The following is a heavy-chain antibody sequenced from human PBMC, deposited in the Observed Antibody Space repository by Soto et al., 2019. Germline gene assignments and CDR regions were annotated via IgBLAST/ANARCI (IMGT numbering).Heavy chain of an antibody. V-gene: IGHV1-18*01. D-gene: IGHD3-16*02. Sequence: QVQLVQSGAEVKKPGASVKVSCKASGYTFTSYGISWVRQAPGQGLEWMGWISAYNGNTNYAQKLQGRVTMTTDTSTSTAYMELRSLRSDDTAVYYCASPPSRDVRSGELSLYYGYWGQGTLVTVSS. CDR1: GYTFTSYG. CDR2: ISAYNGNT. CDR3: ASPPSRDVRSGELSLYYGY. J-gene: IGHJ4*02.